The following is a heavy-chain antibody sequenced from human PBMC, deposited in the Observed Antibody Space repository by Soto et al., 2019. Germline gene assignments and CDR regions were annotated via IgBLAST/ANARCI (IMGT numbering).Heavy chain of an antibody. V-gene: IGHV1-69*06. D-gene: IGHD3-10*01. Sequence: SVKVACKASGGTFSSYSISWVRQAPGQGLEWMLGIIPIFGTANYAQKFQGRGTITADKSTSTAYMELSSVRSEDTALYYCATSRSGRGGIEVWAQGTTITVSS. CDR2: IIPIFGTA. J-gene: IGHJ6*02. CDR3: ATSRSGRGGIEV. CDR1: GGTFSSYS.